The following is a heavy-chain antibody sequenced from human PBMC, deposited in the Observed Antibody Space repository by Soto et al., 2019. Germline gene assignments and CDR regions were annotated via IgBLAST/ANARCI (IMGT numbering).Heavy chain of an antibody. CDR3: ASNSADDAFDI. D-gene: IGHD7-27*01. V-gene: IGHV3-33*01. Sequence: GGSLRLSCAASGFTFSSYGMHWVRQAPGKGLEWVAVIWYDGSNKYYADSVKGRFTISRDNSKNTLYLQMNSLRAEDTAVYYCASNSADDAFDIWGQGTMVTVS. J-gene: IGHJ3*02. CDR2: IWYDGSNK. CDR1: GFTFSSYG.